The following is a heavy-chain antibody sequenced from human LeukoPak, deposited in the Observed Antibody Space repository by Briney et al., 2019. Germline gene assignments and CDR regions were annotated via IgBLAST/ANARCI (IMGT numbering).Heavy chain of an antibody. Sequence: GASVKVSCKASGYTFTSYGISWVRQAPGQGLEWMGWISAYNGNTNYAQKLQGRVTMTTDTSTSTAYMELRSLRSDDTAVYYCARVPSTVTTGSDAFDIWGQGTMVTVSS. CDR1: GYTFTSYG. V-gene: IGHV1-18*01. CDR3: ARVPSTVTTGSDAFDI. CDR2: ISAYNGNT. J-gene: IGHJ3*02. D-gene: IGHD4-17*01.